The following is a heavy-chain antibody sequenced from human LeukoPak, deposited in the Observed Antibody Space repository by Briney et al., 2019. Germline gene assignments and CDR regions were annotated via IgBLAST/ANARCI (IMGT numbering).Heavy chain of an antibody. CDR2: IRYGGTIK. D-gene: IGHD3-10*01. CDR1: GFTFSSYA. J-gene: IGHJ5*02. Sequence: GGSLRLSCAASGFTFSSYAMHWVRQAPGKGLEWVAFIRYGGTIKYYADSVKGRFTISRDNSKNTLYLQMNSLRAEDTAVYYCAREGVPENWFDPWGQGTLVTVSS. CDR3: AREGVPENWFDP. V-gene: IGHV3-30*02.